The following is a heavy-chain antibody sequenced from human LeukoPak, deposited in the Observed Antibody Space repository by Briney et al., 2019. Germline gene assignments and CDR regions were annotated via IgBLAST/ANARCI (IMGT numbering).Heavy chain of an antibody. CDR1: GYTFTGYY. Sequence: RASVKVSCEASGYTFTGYYISWVRQAPGQGLEWMGQINLNSGGIKFAQKFQGRVTLTRDTSISTAYMELSRLTSDDTAVYYCTRKSTARATSEFDYWGQGTLVTVSS. CDR2: INLNSGGI. J-gene: IGHJ4*02. CDR3: TRKSTARATSEFDY. D-gene: IGHD6-6*01. V-gene: IGHV1-2*06.